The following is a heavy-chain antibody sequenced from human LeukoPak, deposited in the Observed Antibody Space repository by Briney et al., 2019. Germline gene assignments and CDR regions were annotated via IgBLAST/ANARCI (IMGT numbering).Heavy chain of an antibody. CDR2: ISSSGRTI. D-gene: IGHD3-22*01. CDR3: ARDVNYYDSSDYLANSPGLHRADAFDI. V-gene: IGHV3-11*04. CDR1: GFTFSDYY. J-gene: IGHJ3*02. Sequence: GGSLRLSCAASGFTFSDYYMSWIRQAPGKGLEWVSYISSSGRTIYYADSVKGRFTISRDNSKNTLYLQMNSLRAEDTAVYYCARDVNYYDSSDYLANSPGLHRADAFDIWGQGTMVTVSS.